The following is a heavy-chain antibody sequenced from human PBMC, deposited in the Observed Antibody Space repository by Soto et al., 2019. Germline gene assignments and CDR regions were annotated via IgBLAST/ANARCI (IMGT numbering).Heavy chain of an antibody. CDR3: TTNFYSDHGMDV. Sequence: EVQLVESGGGLVKPGGSLRLSCAASGITFSKAWMNWVRQSPGKGLEWVGRIKSRSDGGTTDYAAPVKGRFTISRDDSIDTLWLKMNSLKTEDTVVYYCTTNFYSDHGMDVWSQGTTVAVSS. J-gene: IGHJ6*02. V-gene: IGHV3-15*01. D-gene: IGHD4-17*01. CDR2: IKSRSDGGTT. CDR1: GITFSKAW.